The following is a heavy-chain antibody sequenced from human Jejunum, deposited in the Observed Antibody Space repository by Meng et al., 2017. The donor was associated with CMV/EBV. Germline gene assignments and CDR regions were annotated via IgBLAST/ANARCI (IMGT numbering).Heavy chain of an antibody. D-gene: IGHD2-21*01. CDR3: ARDANCGGDCYSDY. J-gene: IGHJ4*02. V-gene: IGHV3-74*01. CDR2: INRDGSYT. CDR1: GFTFSSSW. Sequence: GFTFSSSWMHWVRQAPGKGLVWVSRINRDGSYTSYGDSVKGRFTISRDNAKNTLYLQMNSLRAEDTAVYYCARDANCGGDCYSDYWGQGTLVTVSS.